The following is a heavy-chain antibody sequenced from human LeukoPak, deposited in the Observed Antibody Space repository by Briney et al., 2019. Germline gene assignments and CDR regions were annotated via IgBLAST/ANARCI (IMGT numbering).Heavy chain of an antibody. CDR2: INPNSGGT. D-gene: IGHD3-22*01. J-gene: IGHJ5*02. CDR3: ARGAVLYDSRGPDWFDP. Sequence: ASVKVSCKASGYTFTGYYMHWVRQAPGQGLEWMGWINPNSGGTNYAQKFQGRVTMTRDTSISTAYMELSRLRSDDTAVYYCARGAVLYDSRGPDWFDPWGQGTLVTVSS. V-gene: IGHV1-2*02. CDR1: GYTFTGYY.